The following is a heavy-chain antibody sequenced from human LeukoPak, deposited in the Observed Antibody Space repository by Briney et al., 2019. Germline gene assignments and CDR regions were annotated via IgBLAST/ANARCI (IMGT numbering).Heavy chain of an antibody. CDR1: GFPFSSYG. D-gene: IGHD2-2*01. Sequence: GGSLRLSCAASGFPFSSYGMRWVRQAPGKGLEWVAVLSYDGSNEYYADSVKGRFTISRDNSKNTLYLQMNSLRVEDTAVYYCARDMGYCSSSNCYTYYLDYWGQGTLVTVSS. CDR2: LSYDGSNE. V-gene: IGHV3-30*03. CDR3: ARDMGYCSSSNCYTYYLDY. J-gene: IGHJ4*02.